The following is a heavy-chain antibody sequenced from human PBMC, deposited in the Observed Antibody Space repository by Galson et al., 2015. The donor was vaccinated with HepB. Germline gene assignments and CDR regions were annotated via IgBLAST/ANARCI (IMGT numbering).Heavy chain of an antibody. CDR1: GYTLTELS. V-gene: IGHV1-24*01. CDR2: FDPEDGET. D-gene: IGHD3-9*01. CDR3: ATSFDWLLTAMDF. Sequence: SVKVSCKVSGYTLTELSMHWVRQAPGKGLEWMGRFDPEDGETIYAQKFQGRVTMTEDTSTDTAYMELSSLRSEDTAVYYCATSFDWLLTAMDFWGQGTTVIVSS. J-gene: IGHJ6*02.